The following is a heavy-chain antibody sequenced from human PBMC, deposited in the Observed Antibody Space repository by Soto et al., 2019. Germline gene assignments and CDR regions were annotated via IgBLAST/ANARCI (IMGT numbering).Heavy chain of an antibody. CDR3: ARYYGSANWFDP. J-gene: IGHJ5*02. CDR2: IFYIGTP. Sequence: PSETLSLTCTLTGCSITSGDSYWSWIRQHPEKGLEWIGYIFYIGTPYYNPSLKSRVTLSVDTSKNQFSLKLNSVTAADTAVYYCARYYGSANWFDPWGQGIQVTVSS. V-gene: IGHV4-31*03. D-gene: IGHD3-10*01. CDR1: GCSITSGDSY.